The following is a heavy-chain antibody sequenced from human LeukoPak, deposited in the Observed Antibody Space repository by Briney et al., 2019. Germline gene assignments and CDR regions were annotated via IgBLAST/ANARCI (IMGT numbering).Heavy chain of an antibody. CDR1: GFTFSTYS. V-gene: IGHV3-21*01. CDR2: ISSGSGYI. CDR3: ARESGSSGYYEYNWFDP. J-gene: IGHJ5*02. D-gene: IGHD3-22*01. Sequence: GGSLRLSCAASGFTFSTYSMNWVRQALGKGLEWVSSISSGSGYIYYADSVKGRFTISRDNAKNSLYLQMNSLRAEDTAVYYCARESGSSGYYEYNWFDPWGQGTLVTVSS.